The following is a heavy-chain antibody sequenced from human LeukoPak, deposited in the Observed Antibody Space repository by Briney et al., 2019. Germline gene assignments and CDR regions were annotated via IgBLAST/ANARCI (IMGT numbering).Heavy chain of an antibody. D-gene: IGHD3-10*01. CDR3: ARGEYYYFSASYSGFDF. CDR1: GGSISNYY. Sequence: SETLSLTCTVSGGSISNYYWSWIRQSPGKGLEWIGYISYSGSTNYNPSLKSRVTMSLDTPKTQFSLKLISVTAADTAVYYCARGEYYYFSASYSGFDFWGRGVLVLVSS. CDR2: ISYSGST. V-gene: IGHV4-59*01. J-gene: IGHJ4*02.